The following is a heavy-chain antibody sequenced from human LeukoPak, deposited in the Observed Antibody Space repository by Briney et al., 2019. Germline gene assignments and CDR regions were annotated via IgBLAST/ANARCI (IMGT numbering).Heavy chain of an antibody. CDR1: GYTFTGYY. J-gene: IGHJ6*03. D-gene: IGHD3-22*01. Sequence: ASVKVSCKASGYTFTGYYMHWVRQAPGQGLEWMGWINPNSGGTSYAQKFQGRVTMTRDTSISTAYMELSRLRSDDTAVYYCARDLALTMIVVAHYYYYMDAWGKGTTVTVSS. V-gene: IGHV1-2*02. CDR3: ARDLALTMIVVAHYYYYMDA. CDR2: INPNSGGT.